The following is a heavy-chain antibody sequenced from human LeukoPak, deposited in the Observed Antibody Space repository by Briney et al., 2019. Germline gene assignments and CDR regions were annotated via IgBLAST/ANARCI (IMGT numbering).Heavy chain of an antibody. CDR2: IYTSGST. Sequence: SETLSLTCTVSGGSISSYYWSWIRQPAGKGLEWIGRIYTSGSTNYNPSLKSRVTMSVDTSKNQLSLKLSSVTAADTAVYYCARDRGSSWDDAFDIWGQGTMVTVSS. D-gene: IGHD6-13*01. V-gene: IGHV4-4*07. CDR1: GGSISSYY. CDR3: ARDRGSSWDDAFDI. J-gene: IGHJ3*02.